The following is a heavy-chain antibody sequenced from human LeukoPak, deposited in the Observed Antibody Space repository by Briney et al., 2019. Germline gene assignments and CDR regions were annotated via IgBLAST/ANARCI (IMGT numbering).Heavy chain of an antibody. CDR3: AKGTRVYSSSWLDY. CDR1: GSTFDDYA. V-gene: IGHV3-9*03. CDR2: ISWNSGSI. D-gene: IGHD6-13*01. Sequence: GRSLRLSCAASGSTFDDYAMHWVRQAPGKGLEWVSGISWNSGSIGYADSVKGRFTISRDNAKNSLYLQMNSLRAEDMALYYCAKGTRVYSSSWLDYWGQGTLVTVSS. J-gene: IGHJ4*02.